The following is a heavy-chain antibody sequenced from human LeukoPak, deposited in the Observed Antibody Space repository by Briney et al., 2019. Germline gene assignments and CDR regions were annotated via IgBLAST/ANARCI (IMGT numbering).Heavy chain of an antibody. V-gene: IGHV3-53*01. Sequence: GGSLRLSCAASGFTVSSNYMTWVRQAPGKGLEWVSVIYSGGSTYYAVSVKGRFTISRDNSKNTLYLQMINLRAEDTAAYYCARGGYCSGGSCYSLYFDLWGRGTLVTVSS. CDR1: GFTVSSNY. D-gene: IGHD2-15*01. J-gene: IGHJ2*01. CDR3: ARGGYCSGGSCYSLYFDL. CDR2: IYSGGST.